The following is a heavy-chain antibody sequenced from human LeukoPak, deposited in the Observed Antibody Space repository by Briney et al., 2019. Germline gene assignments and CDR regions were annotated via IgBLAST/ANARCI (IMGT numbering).Heavy chain of an antibody. V-gene: IGHV3-20*04. J-gene: IGHJ4*02. CDR3: ARGYFYDSSGYYGNLDY. Sequence: GGSLRLSCAASGFTFDEYGMNWVRQAPGKGLEWVSGINWNGCSTGYADAVKGRFTIHRDNAKKSLYLQMHSLRAEDTALYYCARGYFYDSSGYYGNLDYWGQGTLVTVSS. D-gene: IGHD3-22*01. CDR2: INWNGCST. CDR1: GFTFDEYG.